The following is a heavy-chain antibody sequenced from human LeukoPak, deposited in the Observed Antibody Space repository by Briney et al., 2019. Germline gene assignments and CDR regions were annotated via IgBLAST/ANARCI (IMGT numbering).Heavy chain of an antibody. D-gene: IGHD2-21*01. CDR3: ARVGEGYYFDY. CDR2: ITSGGST. CDR1: GFSLSSYM. V-gene: IGHV3-23*01. J-gene: IGHJ4*02. Sequence: SGGSLRLSCAASGFSLSSYMMSWVRQAPGQGLEWASTITSGGSTYYVDSVRGRFTISRDNSENTLYLQMNSLRAEDTAVYYCARVGEGYYFDYWGQGTLVTVSS.